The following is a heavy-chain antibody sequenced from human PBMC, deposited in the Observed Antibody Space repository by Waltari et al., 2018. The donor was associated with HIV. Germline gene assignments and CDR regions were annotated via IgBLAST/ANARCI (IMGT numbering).Heavy chain of an antibody. V-gene: IGHV4-4*02. CDR1: GGPISSSNW. D-gene: IGHD6-13*01. CDR2: IYHSGST. J-gene: IGHJ5*02. CDR3: ASLVHYSSSLNWFDP. Sequence: QVQLQESGPGLVKPSGTLSLTCAVSGGPISSSNWWSWVRQPPGKGLEWIGEIYHSGSTNYNPSLKSRVTISVDKSKNQFSLKLSSVTAADTAVYYCASLVHYSSSLNWFDPWGQGTLVTVSS.